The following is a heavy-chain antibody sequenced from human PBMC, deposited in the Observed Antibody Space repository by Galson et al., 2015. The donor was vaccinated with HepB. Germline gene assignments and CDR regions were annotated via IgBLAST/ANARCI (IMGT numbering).Heavy chain of an antibody. CDR2: INPSGGST. J-gene: IGHJ4*02. Sequence: SVKVSCKASGYKFTSYYMHWVRQAPGQGLEWMGIINPSGGSTDYAQKFRGRLTMARDTSTSTVFMELSNLTSEDTAVYHCARGVLLWDGPDYWGQGTLVTVSS. V-gene: IGHV1-46*01. CDR3: ARGVLLWDGPDY. D-gene: IGHD3-10*01. CDR1: GYKFTSYY.